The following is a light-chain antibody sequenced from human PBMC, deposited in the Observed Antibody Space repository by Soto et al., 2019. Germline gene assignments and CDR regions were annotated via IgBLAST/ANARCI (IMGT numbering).Light chain of an antibody. CDR3: QQYNNWPLT. CDR2: GAS. CDR1: QGVSRK. V-gene: IGKV3-15*01. Sequence: EIVMTQSPATLSVAPGERVTFSCRASQGVSRKLAWYQHKPGQAPRLLIYGASTRATGIPARFSGSGSGTEFTLTISSLQSEDFAVYYCQQYNNWPLTFGGGTKVDIK. J-gene: IGKJ4*01.